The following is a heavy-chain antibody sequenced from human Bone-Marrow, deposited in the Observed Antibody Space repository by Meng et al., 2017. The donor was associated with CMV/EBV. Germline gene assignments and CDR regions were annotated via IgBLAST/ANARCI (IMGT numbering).Heavy chain of an antibody. J-gene: IGHJ4*02. CDR1: GFTFSSYG. CDR3: AKDPSHRAAGLYYFDY. Sequence: GGSLRLSCAASGFTFSSYGMHWVRQAPGKGLEWVAVIWYDGSNKYYADSVKGRFTISRDNSKNTLYLQMNSLRAEDTAVYYCAKDPSHRAAGLYYFDYWGQGTLVPVSS. CDR2: IWYDGSNK. D-gene: IGHD6-13*01. V-gene: IGHV3-33*06.